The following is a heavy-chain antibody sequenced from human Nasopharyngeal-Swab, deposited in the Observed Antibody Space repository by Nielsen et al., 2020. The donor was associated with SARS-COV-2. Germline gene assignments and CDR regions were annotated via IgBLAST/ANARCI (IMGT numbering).Heavy chain of an antibody. CDR3: ARGEGGYSGYGNYYYYYMDV. Sequence: SVKVSCKASGYTFTSYYMHWVRQAPGQGLEWMGGIIPIFGTANYAQKFQGRVTITADESTSTAYMELSSLRSEDTAVYYCARGEGGYSGYGNYYYYYMDVWGKGTTVTVSS. J-gene: IGHJ6*03. D-gene: IGHD5-12*01. CDR1: GYTFTSYY. V-gene: IGHV1-69*13. CDR2: IIPIFGTA.